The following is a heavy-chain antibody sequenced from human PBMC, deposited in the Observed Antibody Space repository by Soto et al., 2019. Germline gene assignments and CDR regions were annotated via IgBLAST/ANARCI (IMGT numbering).Heavy chain of an antibody. J-gene: IGHJ5*02. V-gene: IGHV3-23*01. Sequence: GGSLRLSCAASGFTFSSYAMSWVRQAPGKGLEWVSAISGSGGSTYYADSVKGRFTISRHNSKNTLYLQMNSLRSQDTAVYYCAKDPDYDFWSGYRFSPTFDPWGQGTLVTVSS. D-gene: IGHD3-3*01. CDR1: GFTFSSYA. CDR3: AKDPDYDFWSGYRFSPTFDP. CDR2: ISGSGGST.